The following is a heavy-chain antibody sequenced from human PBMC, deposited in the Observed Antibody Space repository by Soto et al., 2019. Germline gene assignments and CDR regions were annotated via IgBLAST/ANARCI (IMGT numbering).Heavy chain of an antibody. V-gene: IGHV3-21*01. CDR1: GFTFSSYS. D-gene: IGHD2-8*01. Sequence: PGGSLRLSCAASGFTFSSYSMNWVRQAPGKGLEWVSSISSSSSYIYYADSVKGRFTISRDNAKNSLYLQMNSLRAEDTAVYYCARTMLKGGSPDYWGQGTLVTVSS. CDR3: ARTMLKGGSPDY. J-gene: IGHJ4*02. CDR2: ISSSSSYI.